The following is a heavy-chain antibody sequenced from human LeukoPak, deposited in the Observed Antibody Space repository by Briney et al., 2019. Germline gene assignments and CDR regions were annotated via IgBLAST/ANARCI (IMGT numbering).Heavy chain of an antibody. D-gene: IGHD6-13*01. V-gene: IGHV4-59*01. CDR3: ARFSSIAAAFDY. CDR2: IYDSGST. J-gene: IGHJ4*02. Sequence: SETLSLTCTVSGGSISSYFWSWIRQPPGQGLEWIGYIYDSGSTNYNPSLKSRVTISIDTSRNQSSLKLNSVTAADTAVYYCARFSSIAAAFDYWGLGTLVTVSS. CDR1: GGSISSYF.